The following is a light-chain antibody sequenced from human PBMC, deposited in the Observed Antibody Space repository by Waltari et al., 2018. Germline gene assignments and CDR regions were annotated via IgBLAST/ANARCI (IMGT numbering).Light chain of an antibody. Sequence: DIQMTQSPSTLSDSVGERVTITCRASQSISSWLAWYQQKPGKAPKLLIYKASSLESGVPSRFSGSGSGTEFTLTISSLQPDDFATYYCQQYNSYSLPLTFGGGTKVEIK. J-gene: IGKJ4*01. CDR2: KAS. CDR3: QQYNSYSLPLT. CDR1: QSISSW. V-gene: IGKV1-5*03.